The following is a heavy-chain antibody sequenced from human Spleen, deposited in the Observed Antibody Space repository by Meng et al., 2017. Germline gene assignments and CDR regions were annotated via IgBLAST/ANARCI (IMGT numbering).Heavy chain of an antibody. CDR3: AKGQAVAEY. D-gene: IGHD6-19*01. CDR2: ISGGGST. J-gene: IGHJ4*02. CDR1: GFAFSAYG. V-gene: IGHV3-23*01. Sequence: GESLKISCAASGFAFSAYGMTWVRQAPGKGLQWVLTISGGGSTFYADSVKGRFTISRDNSKNTLFLQMNSLRAEDTAVYYCAKGQAVAEYWGQGTLVTVSS.